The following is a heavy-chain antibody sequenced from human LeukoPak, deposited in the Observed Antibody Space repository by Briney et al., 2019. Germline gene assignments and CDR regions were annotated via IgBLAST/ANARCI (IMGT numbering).Heavy chain of an antibody. Sequence: PGGSLRLSCTVSGFTFSDYYMSWVRRAPGKGLEWVSYISSSGSMLHYADSVEGRFTISRDNAKKSVYLQMNSLRAEDTAVYYCARYGYGYGLPFDYWGQGTLVTVSS. J-gene: IGHJ4*02. V-gene: IGHV3-11*01. CDR1: GFTFSDYY. CDR3: ARYGYGYGLPFDY. CDR2: ISSSGSML. D-gene: IGHD5-18*01.